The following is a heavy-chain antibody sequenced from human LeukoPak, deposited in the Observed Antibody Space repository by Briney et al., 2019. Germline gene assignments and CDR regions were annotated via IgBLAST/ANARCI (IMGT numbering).Heavy chain of an antibody. CDR1: GFTFSSYS. V-gene: IGHV3-48*01. J-gene: IGHJ6*02. D-gene: IGHD6-13*01. Sequence: GGSLRLSCAASGFTFSSYSMNWVRQAPGKGLEWVSYISSSSSTIYYADSVKGRFTISRDNAKNSLYLQMNSLRAEDTAVYYCARTGYSSSWFYYYYGMDVWGQGTTVTVSS. CDR2: ISSSSSTI. CDR3: ARTGYSSSWFYYYYGMDV.